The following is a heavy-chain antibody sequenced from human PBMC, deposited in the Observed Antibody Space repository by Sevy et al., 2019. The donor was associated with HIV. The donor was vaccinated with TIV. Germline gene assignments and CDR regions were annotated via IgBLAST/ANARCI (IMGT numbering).Heavy chain of an antibody. CDR2: IRSEAYGETT. CDR1: GFTFGDYA. Sequence: GGSLRLSCTASGFTFGDYAMSWFRQAPGKGLEWVGFIRSEAYGETTEYAASVKGRFTISRDDSKSIAYLQMNSLKTEDTAVYYSARDRSYDILTGYSWTYYYYGMDVWGQGTTVTVSS. D-gene: IGHD3-9*01. J-gene: IGHJ6*02. CDR3: ARDRSYDILTGYSWTYYYYGMDV. V-gene: IGHV3-49*03.